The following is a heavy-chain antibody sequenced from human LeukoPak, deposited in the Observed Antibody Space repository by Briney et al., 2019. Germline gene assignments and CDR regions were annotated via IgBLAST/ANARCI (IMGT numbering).Heavy chain of an antibody. J-gene: IGHJ4*02. CDR3: ARGRGYYYGSGSYSRFLDY. V-gene: IGHV4-34*01. Sequence: PSETLPLTCAVYGGSFSGYYWSWIRQPPGKGLEWIGEINHSGSTNYNPSLKSRVTISVDTSKNQFSLKLSSVTAADTAVYYCARGRGYYYGSGSYSRFLDYWGQGTLVTVSS. CDR2: INHSGST. D-gene: IGHD3-10*01. CDR1: GGSFSGYY.